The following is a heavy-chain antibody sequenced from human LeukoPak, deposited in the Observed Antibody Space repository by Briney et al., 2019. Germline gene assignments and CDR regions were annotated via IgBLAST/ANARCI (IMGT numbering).Heavy chain of an antibody. D-gene: IGHD3-22*01. CDR1: GGSISSGGYS. CDR3: ARWRSSGYYYFDY. J-gene: IGHJ4*02. V-gene: IGHV4-30-2*01. Sequence: PSRTLSLTCAISGGSISSGGYSWSWIRQPPGKGLEWIGYIYHSGSTYYNPSLKSRVTISVDRSKNQFSLKLSSVTAADTAVYYCARWRSSGYYYFDYWGQGTLVTVSS. CDR2: IYHSGST.